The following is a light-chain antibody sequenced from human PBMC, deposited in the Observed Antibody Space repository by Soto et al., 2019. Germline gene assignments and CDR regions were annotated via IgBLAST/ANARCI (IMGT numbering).Light chain of an antibody. CDR2: DVS. Sequence: QSALTQPASVSGSPGQSITISCTGTSSDVGGYNYVSWYQQHLGKAPKLMIYDVSNRPSGVSNRFSGSKSGNTASLTISGLQAEDEADYYCSSYTSSSTRTVFGGGTKLTVL. V-gene: IGLV2-14*01. CDR1: SSDVGGYNY. J-gene: IGLJ2*01. CDR3: SSYTSSSTRTV.